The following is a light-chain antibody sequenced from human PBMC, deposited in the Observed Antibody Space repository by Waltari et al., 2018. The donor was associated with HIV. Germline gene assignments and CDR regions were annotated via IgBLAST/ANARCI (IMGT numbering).Light chain of an antibody. CDR2: EVS. J-gene: IGLJ2*01. CDR3: SSYAGSKDVV. Sequence: QSALTQPPSASGSPGQSVTISCTGTSSDVGGYNYVSWYQQHPGKAPKLMIYEVSKRPSGVPERFSGSKSGNTASLTVSGLQAEDEADYYCSSYAGSKDVVFGGGTKLTVL. CDR1: SSDVGGYNY. V-gene: IGLV2-8*01.